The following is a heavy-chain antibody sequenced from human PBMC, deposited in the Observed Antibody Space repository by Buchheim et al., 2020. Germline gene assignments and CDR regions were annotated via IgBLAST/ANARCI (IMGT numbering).Heavy chain of an antibody. CDR3: ARGVRCSSTSCSKYYYYYYMDV. J-gene: IGHJ6*03. V-gene: IGHV4-34*01. D-gene: IGHD2-2*01. CDR1: GGSFSGYY. CDR2: INHSGST. Sequence: QVQLQQWGAGLLKPSETLSLTCAVYGGSFSGYYWSWIRQPPGKGLEWIGEINHSGSTNYNPSLKSRVTIPVDTSKNQFSLKLSSVTAADTAVYYCARGVRCSSTSCSKYYYYYYMDVWGKGTT.